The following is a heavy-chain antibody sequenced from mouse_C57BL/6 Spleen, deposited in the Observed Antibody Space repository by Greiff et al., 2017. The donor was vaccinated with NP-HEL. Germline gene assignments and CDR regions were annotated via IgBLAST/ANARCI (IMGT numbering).Heavy chain of an antibody. CDR3: AREGLDKGAGFAY. CDR2: IYPGDGDT. J-gene: IGHJ3*01. Sequence: VQLQQSGPELVKPGASVKISCKASGYAFSSSWMNWVKQRPGKGLEWIGRIYPGDGDTNYNGKFKGKATLTADKSSSTAYLQLSSLKSEDSAVDVGAREGLDKGAGFAYWGQGTLVTVSA. CDR1: GYAFSSSW. V-gene: IGHV1-82*01. D-gene: IGHD3-3*01.